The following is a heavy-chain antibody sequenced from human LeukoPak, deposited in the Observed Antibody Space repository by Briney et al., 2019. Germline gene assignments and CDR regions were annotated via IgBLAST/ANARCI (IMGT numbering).Heavy chain of an antibody. V-gene: IGHV1-2*02. CDR1: GYTFTGYY. CDR2: INPNSVTT. J-gene: IGHJ4*02. CDR3: ARDDPNFPFDY. Sequence: ASVKVSCKASGYTFTGYYIYWLRQAPGQGLEWMGWINPNSVTTNYAQKFQGRVTMTRDTSISTAYMELSGLRSDDTAVYYCARDDPNFPFDYWGQGTLVTVSS.